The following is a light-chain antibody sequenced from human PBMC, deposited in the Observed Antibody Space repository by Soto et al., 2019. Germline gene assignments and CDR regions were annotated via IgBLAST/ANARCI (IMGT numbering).Light chain of an antibody. Sequence: EIVLTQSTGTLSLSPVARATISCRPSQSVSSSYLAWYQQKPGQDPRLLIYGESSRATGIPDRFSGSGSGTDFTLNISRLDPEEFAVYYCQQYGSSNRTFGQGTKVDIK. V-gene: IGKV3-20*01. J-gene: IGKJ1*01. CDR1: QSVSSSY. CDR3: QQYGSSNRT. CDR2: GES.